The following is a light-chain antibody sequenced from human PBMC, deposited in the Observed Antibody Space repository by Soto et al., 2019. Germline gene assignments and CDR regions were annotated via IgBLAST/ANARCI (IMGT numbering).Light chain of an antibody. CDR2: DAA. V-gene: IGKV3-11*01. Sequence: EIVLTQSPATLSLSPGERPTLSCRASQSIGLAIAWYQHKPGQAPRLLIFDAAQRATGIPARFRGSGSGTDFTLSISSLEPEYFTVCYWQQRNDRPPWTFGHGTKV. CDR1: QSIGLA. J-gene: IGKJ1*01. CDR3: QQRNDRPPWT.